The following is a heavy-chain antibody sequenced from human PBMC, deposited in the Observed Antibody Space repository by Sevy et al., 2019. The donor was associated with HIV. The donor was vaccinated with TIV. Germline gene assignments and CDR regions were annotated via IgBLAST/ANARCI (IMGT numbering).Heavy chain of an antibody. CDR3: ARQREDIIVIPAAFYGMDV. CDR1: GVSIRSSGYY. Sequence: SETLSLTCTVSGVSIRSSGYYWGWIRQPPGKGLEWIGSIFYSGSPNYNPSRKSRVTISVDTSKNQLSLRWSSVTAADTAVYYCARQREDIIVIPAAFYGMDVWGQGTTVTVSS. CDR2: IFYSGSP. D-gene: IGHD2-2*01. J-gene: IGHJ6*02. V-gene: IGHV4-39*01.